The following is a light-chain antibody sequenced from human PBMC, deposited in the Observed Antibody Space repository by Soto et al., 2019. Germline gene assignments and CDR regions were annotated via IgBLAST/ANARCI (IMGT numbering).Light chain of an antibody. V-gene: IGLV2-14*01. CDR3: SSYTSSTTPYV. Sequence: QSALTQPASVSGSPGQSITISCTGTNSDVGGYNYVSWYQQHPGKAPKLMIYDVSNRPSGVSNRFSGSKSGNTASLTISGLQADDEADYYCSSYTSSTTPYVFGTGTKLNVL. CDR2: DVS. J-gene: IGLJ1*01. CDR1: NSDVGGYNY.